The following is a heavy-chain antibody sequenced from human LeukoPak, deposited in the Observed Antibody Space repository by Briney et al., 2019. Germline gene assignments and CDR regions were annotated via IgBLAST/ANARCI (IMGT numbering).Heavy chain of an antibody. J-gene: IGHJ4*02. CDR3: AREPRFDSSGYYSDY. V-gene: IGHV4-38-2*02. Sequence: SETLSLTCTVSGYSISSGYYWGWIRQPPGKGLEWIGSIYHSGSTYYNLSLKSRVTISVDTSKNQFSLKLSSVTAADTAVYYCAREPRFDSSGYYSDYWGQGTLVTVSS. D-gene: IGHD3-22*01. CDR2: IYHSGST. CDR1: GYSISSGYY.